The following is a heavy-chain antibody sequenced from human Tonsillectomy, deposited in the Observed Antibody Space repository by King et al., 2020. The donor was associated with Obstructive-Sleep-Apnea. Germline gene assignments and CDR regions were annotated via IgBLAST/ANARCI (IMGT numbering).Heavy chain of an antibody. CDR3: ASDYIGVVGAGSQVDMDV. CDR2: IWYDGSYK. J-gene: IGHJ6*02. CDR1: GFTFRSYG. Sequence: VQLVESGGGVVQPGRSLRLSCEVSGFTFRSYGMHWVRQAPGKGLEWVAVIWYDGSYKYYADSVKGRFTISRDNSKNTLYLEMRSLRVEDTAVYYCASDYIGVVGAGSQVDMDVWGQGTAVTVSS. V-gene: IGHV3-33*01. D-gene: IGHD2-15*01.